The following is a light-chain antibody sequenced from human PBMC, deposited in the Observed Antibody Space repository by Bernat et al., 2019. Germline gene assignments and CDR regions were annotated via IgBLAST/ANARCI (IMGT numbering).Light chain of an antibody. CDR3: QHYDNLRRT. Sequence: DIQMTQSPSSLSASVGDRVTITCQASQDITNFLGWYQHKPGKAPKVLIYDASNLETGVPPRFSGSGSGTEFTLTINNLQPEDTATYFCQHYDNLRRTFGQWTRVEIK. CDR2: DAS. J-gene: IGKJ1*01. V-gene: IGKV1-33*01. CDR1: QDITNF.